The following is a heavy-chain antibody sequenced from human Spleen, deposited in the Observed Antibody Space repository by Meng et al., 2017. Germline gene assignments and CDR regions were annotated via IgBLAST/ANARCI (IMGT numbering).Heavy chain of an antibody. CDR2: IYPSGST. V-gene: IGHV4-4*07. CDR3: ARAYCGGDCYNFRIIDY. J-gene: IGHJ4*02. D-gene: IGHD2-21*02. Sequence: SETLSLTCSVSGGSISGYYWSWIRQPAGRGLEWIGRIYPSGSTSYNPSLKSRVTMSGDKSKNQFSLKVSSVTAADTAVYYCARAYCGGDCYNFRIIDYWGQGTLVTVSS. CDR1: GGSISGYY.